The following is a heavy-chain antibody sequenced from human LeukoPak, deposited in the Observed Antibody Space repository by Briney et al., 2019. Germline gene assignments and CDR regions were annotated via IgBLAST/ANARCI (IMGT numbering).Heavy chain of an antibody. CDR2: IIPILGIA. CDR1: GGTFSSYA. CDR3: ARDQRTSSFDY. D-gene: IGHD2-2*01. Sequence: GASVKVSCKASGGTFSSYAISWVRQAPGQGLEWMGRIIPILGIANYAQKFQGRVTITADKSTSTAYMELSSLRSDDTAVYYCARDQRTSSFDYWGQGTLVTVSS. V-gene: IGHV1-69*04. J-gene: IGHJ4*02.